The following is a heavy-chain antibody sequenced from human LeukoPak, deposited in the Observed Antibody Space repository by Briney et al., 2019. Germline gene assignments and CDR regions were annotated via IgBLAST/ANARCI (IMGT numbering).Heavy chain of an antibody. V-gene: IGHV4-30-4*08. D-gene: IGHD5-18*01. CDR3: ARSLDTAMDPLDY. CDR1: GGSISSGDYY. Sequence: SQTLSLTCTVSGGSISSGDYYWSWIRQPPGKGLEWIGYIYYSGSTYYNPSLKSRVTISVDTSKNQFSLKLGSVTAADTAVYYCARSLDTAMDPLDYWGQRTLVTVSS. CDR2: IYYSGST. J-gene: IGHJ4*02.